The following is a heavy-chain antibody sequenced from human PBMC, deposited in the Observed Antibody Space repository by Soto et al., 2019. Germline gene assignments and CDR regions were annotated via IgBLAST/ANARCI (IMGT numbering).Heavy chain of an antibody. V-gene: IGHV1-69*12. Sequence: QVQLVQSGAEVKKPGSSVKVSCKASGGSLSNYGISWVRQAPGQGLEWMGAIIPVFGTPNYAQKFQDRVTIXAYXSTTTVHMEVRSLTSEDTAVYYCARGDATKIVVTTYYAMDVWGQGTTVTVSS. J-gene: IGHJ6*02. CDR2: IIPVFGTP. CDR1: GGSLSNYG. CDR3: ARGDATKIVVTTYYAMDV. D-gene: IGHD3-22*01.